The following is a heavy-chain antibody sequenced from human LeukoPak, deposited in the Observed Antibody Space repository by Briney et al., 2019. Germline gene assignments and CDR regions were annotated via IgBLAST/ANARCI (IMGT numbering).Heavy chain of an antibody. J-gene: IGHJ4*02. Sequence: PGGSLRLSCAASGFTFSTYGMFWVRQAPGKGLEWVAFIRYDGSNKYYADSVKGRFTISRDNAKNSLYLRMNSLRAEDTAVYYCAREAGAVAGLDYWGQGTLVTVSS. CDR1: GFTFSTYG. V-gene: IGHV3-30*02. D-gene: IGHD6-19*01. CDR3: AREAGAVAGLDY. CDR2: IRYDGSNK.